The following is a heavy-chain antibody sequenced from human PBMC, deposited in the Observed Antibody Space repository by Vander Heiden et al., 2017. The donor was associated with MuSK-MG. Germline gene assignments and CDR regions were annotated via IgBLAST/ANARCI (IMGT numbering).Heavy chain of an antibody. Sequence: QLQLHESGPGLVKPSETLSLTCSVSGDSINSDDFYWGWIRQSEGKGLEWIGTIDYSGITYYNPSLKSRVTMSVDTSKNHFSLKLTSVTAADTAVYFCARWFNNNWYVGSWGQGTLVTVSS. CDR3: ARWFNNNWYVGS. CDR2: IDYSGIT. J-gene: IGHJ5*02. CDR1: GDSINSDDFY. V-gene: IGHV4-39*02. D-gene: IGHD1-1*01.